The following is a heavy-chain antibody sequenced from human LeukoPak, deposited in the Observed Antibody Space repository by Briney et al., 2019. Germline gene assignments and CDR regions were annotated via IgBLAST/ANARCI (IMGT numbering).Heavy chain of an antibody. CDR3: ATDFWLYNSHAT. D-gene: IGHD5-24*01. Sequence: PGGSQRLSCATSGLTYGIHWVRQAPGKGLEWVSFVQNNGNDKYYADSVKGRFSVSRDSSKSTVYLQMNSLRVEDTAVYYCATDFWLYNSHATWGQGTLVTVSS. CDR1: GLTYG. V-gene: IGHV3-30*02. J-gene: IGHJ4*02. CDR2: VQNNGNDK.